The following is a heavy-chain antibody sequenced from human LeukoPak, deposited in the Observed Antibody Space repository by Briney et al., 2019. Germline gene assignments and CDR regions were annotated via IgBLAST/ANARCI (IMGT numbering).Heavy chain of an antibody. V-gene: IGHV4-30-2*01. CDR1: SGSISSGEYP. D-gene: IGHD6-13*01. CDR2: IYHSGST. Sequence: SETLSLTCAVSSGSISSGEYPWSSIPQPPAKGLEWIAYIYHSGSTYDNPSLKSRVTISVDRSKNQFSLKLNSVTAADTAVYYCARLAPISNWYFDYWGQGTLVTVSS. CDR3: ARLAPISNWYFDY. J-gene: IGHJ4*02.